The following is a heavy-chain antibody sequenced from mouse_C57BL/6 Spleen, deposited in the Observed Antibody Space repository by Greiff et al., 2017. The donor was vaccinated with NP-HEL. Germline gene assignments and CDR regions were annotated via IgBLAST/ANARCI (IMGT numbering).Heavy chain of an antibody. V-gene: IGHV1-55*01. CDR2: IYPGSGST. CDR1: GYTFTSYW. CDR3: AREAYYFDY. J-gene: IGHJ2*01. Sequence: QVQLQQPGAELVKPGASVKMSCKASGYTFTSYWITWVKQRPGQGLEWIGDIYPGSGSTNYNEKFKGKATLTVDKSSSTAYMELRSLTSEDSAVYYCAREAYYFDYWGQGTTLTVSS.